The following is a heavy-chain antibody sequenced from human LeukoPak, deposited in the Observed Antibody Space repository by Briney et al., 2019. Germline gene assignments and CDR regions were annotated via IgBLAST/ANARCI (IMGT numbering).Heavy chain of an antibody. V-gene: IGHV4-38-2*02. CDR2: IYHSGST. CDR1: GYSISSGYY. D-gene: IGHD6-19*01. Sequence: SETLSLTCTVSGYSISSGYYWGWIRQPPGKGLEWIGSIYHSGSTYYNPSLKSRVTISVDTSKNQFSLKLSSVTAADTAVYYCAREYSSGWYLGYWGQGTLVTVSS. CDR3: AREYSSGWYLGY. J-gene: IGHJ4*02.